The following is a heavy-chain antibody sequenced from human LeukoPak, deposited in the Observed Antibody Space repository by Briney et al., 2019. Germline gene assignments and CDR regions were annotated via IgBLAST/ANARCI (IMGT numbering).Heavy chain of an antibody. Sequence: ASVKVSCKASGDTFSNYAISWVRQAPGQGLEWMAVIIPVFAIADSAQKFQGRVTITADESTSTVYMEMSSLTSEDTAVYYCARLGYDSSELDYDYYYTDVWGKGTTVTVSS. CDR1: GDTFSNYA. J-gene: IGHJ6*03. CDR3: ARLGYDSSELDYDYYYTDV. D-gene: IGHD3-22*01. CDR2: IIPVFAIA. V-gene: IGHV1-69*13.